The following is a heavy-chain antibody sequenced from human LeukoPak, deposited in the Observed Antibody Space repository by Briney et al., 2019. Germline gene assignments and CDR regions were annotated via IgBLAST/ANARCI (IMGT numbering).Heavy chain of an antibody. J-gene: IGHJ4*02. D-gene: IGHD6-19*01. CDR2: INPNSGGT. V-gene: IGHV1-2*02. CDR1: GYTFTVYY. Sequence: ASVKVSCKASGYTFTVYYMHWVRQAPGQGLGWMGWINPNSGGTNYAQKFQGRVTMTRDTSISTAYMELSRLRSDDTAVYYCARDPVSGYSSGWLDYWGQGTLVTVSS. CDR3: ARDPVSGYSSGWLDY.